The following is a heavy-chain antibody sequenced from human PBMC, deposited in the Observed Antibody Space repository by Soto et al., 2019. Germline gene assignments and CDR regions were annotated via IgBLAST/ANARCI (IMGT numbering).Heavy chain of an antibody. CDR1: GYTFTGYY. CDR2: INPNSGGT. J-gene: IGHJ6*02. CDR3: ARCSAVVVAAREDYYYYGMDV. Sequence: ASVKVSCKASGYTFTGYYMHWVRQAPGQGLEWMGWINPNSGGTNYAQKFQGWVTMTRDTSISTAYMGLSRLRSDDTAVYYCARCSAVVVAAREDYYYYGMDVWGQGTTVTVSS. V-gene: IGHV1-2*04. D-gene: IGHD2-15*01.